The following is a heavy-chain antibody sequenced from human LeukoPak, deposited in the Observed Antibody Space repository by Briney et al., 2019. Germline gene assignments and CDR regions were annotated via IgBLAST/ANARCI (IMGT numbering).Heavy chain of an antibody. D-gene: IGHD1-26*01. V-gene: IGHV1-2*02. CDR2: INPNSGGT. J-gene: IGHJ5*02. CDR1: GYTFTGYY. Sequence: ASVKVSCKASGYTFTGYYMHWVRQAPGQGLEWMGWINPNSGGTNYAQKFQGRVTMTRDTSISTAYMELSRLRSDDTAAYYCAREAHSGSYVNWFDPWGQGTLVTVSS. CDR3: AREAHSGSYVNWFDP.